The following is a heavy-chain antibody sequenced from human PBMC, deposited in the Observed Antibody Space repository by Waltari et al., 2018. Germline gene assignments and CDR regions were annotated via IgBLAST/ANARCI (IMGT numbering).Heavy chain of an antibody. J-gene: IGHJ3*01. CDR3: AHVGLGGYDFWSGTFDV. CDR2: IFSNDEK. D-gene: IGHD3-3*01. CDR1: GFSLSNARMG. V-gene: IGHV2-26*01. Sequence: QVTLKESGPVLVKPTETLTLTCTVSGFSLSNARMGVSWIRQPPGKALEWLAHIFSNDEKSYSTSLKSRLTISKDTSKSQVVLTMTNMDPVDTGTYFCAHVGLGGYDFWSGTFDVWGQGTTVTVSP.